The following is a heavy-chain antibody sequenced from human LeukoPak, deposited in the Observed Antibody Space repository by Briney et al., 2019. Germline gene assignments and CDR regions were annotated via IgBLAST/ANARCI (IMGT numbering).Heavy chain of an antibody. CDR2: INSDGSST. Sequence: GGAPRILCGAPGFTLSSYWMHWVRQASRKGLVWVSRINSDGSSTSYADSVKGRFTISRDNAKNTLYLQMNSLRAEDTAVYYCARDRGSDAFDIWGQGTMVTVSS. J-gene: IGHJ3*02. D-gene: IGHD3-10*01. CDR3: ARDRGSDAFDI. V-gene: IGHV3-74*01. CDR1: GFTLSSYW.